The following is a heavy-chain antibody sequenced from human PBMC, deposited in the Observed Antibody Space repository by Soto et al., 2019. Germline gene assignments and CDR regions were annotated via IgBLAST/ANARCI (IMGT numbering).Heavy chain of an antibody. J-gene: IGHJ6*02. D-gene: IGHD3-10*01. CDR3: ARGKPYYGSGSYLSGYYYGMDV. Sequence: SETLSLTCAVYGGSFSGYYWSWIRQPPGKGLEWIGEINHSGSTNYNPSLKSRVTISVDTSKNQFSLKLSSVTAADTAVYYCARGKPYYGSGSYLSGYYYGMDVWGQGTTVTVSS. V-gene: IGHV4-34*01. CDR2: INHSGST. CDR1: GGSFSGYY.